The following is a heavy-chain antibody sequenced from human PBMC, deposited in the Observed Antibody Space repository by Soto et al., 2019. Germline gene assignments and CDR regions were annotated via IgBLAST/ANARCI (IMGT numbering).Heavy chain of an antibody. V-gene: IGHV3-9*01. CDR2: LSWNSGSI. D-gene: IGHD2-15*01. J-gene: IGHJ4*02. CDR3: TKGGPLLTEGGGY. Sequence: EVQLVESGGGLVQPGRSLRLSCAASGFTFDDYAMHWVRQAPGKGLEWVSGLSWNSGSIGYSDTVKGRVTISGDNAKNSLYPPMNSLRAADTALYYCTKGGPLLTEGGGYWGQGTLVTVSS. CDR1: GFTFDDYA.